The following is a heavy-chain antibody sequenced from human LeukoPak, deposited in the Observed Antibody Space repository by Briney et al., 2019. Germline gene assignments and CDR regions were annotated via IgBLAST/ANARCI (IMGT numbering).Heavy chain of an antibody. CDR2: ISNTGSYT. V-gene: IGHV3-11*03. CDR1: GFSFADKY. D-gene: IGHD6-19*01. CDR3: ARSRGAGPGAYFDY. J-gene: IGHJ4*02. Sequence: GGSLRLSCAVSGFSFADKYMSWIRQAPGQGLEWVSYISNTGSYTNYADSVEGRFTISRDNTENSLYLQMNSLRAEDTAVYYCARSRGAGPGAYFDYWGQGTLVAVTS.